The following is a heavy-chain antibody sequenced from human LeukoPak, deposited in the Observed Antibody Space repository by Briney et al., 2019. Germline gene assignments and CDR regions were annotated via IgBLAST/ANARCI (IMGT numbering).Heavy chain of an antibody. Sequence: GGSLRLSCAASGFIFSSYSMSWVRQAPGKGLEWVSAISGSGGSTYYADSVKGRFTISRDNSKNTLYLQMNSLRAEDTAVYYCAKTTGYSSSWRSLMYYFDYWGQGTLVTVSS. V-gene: IGHV3-23*01. CDR3: AKTTGYSSSWRSLMYYFDY. D-gene: IGHD6-13*01. CDR1: GFIFSSYS. CDR2: ISGSGGST. J-gene: IGHJ4*02.